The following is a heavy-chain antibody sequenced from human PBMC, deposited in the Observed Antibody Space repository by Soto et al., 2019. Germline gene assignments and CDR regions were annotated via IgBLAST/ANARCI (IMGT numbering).Heavy chain of an antibody. CDR2: ISAYNGNT. CDR1: GYTFTSYG. CDR3: ARFEGYVRAAAGTGDAFDI. V-gene: IGHV1-18*01. D-gene: IGHD6-13*01. Sequence: QVQLVQSGAEVKKPGASVKVSCKASGYTFTSYGISWVRQAPGQGLEWMGWISAYNGNTNYAQKLQGRVTMTTDTSTGTAYMELRSLRSDDTAVYYGARFEGYVRAAAGTGDAFDIWGQGTMVTVSS. J-gene: IGHJ3*02.